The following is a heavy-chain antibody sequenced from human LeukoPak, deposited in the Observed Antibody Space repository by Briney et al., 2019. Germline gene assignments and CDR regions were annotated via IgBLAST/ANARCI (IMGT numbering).Heavy chain of an antibody. D-gene: IGHD3-3*01. CDR3: ARGLNDSWTGENY. J-gene: IGHJ4*02. Sequence: PSETLYITSAVYDGSFSGDYWTCIRHPPPKRLLWIGEINHSGSTNYNPSLKSRVTISLDTSKSQFSLKVRYVTAADTAVYYCARGLNDSWTGENYWGQGTLVTVSS. V-gene: IGHV4-34*01. CDR2: INHSGST. CDR1: DGSFSGDY.